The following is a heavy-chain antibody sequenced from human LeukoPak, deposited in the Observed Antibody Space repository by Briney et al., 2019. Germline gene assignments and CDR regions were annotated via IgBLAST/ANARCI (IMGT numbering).Heavy chain of an antibody. CDR2: ISSSPGSI. CDR3: AKGRGNTVTTPLGY. Sequence: GGSLRLSCAASGFTFSTYSMNWVRQAPGKGLEWVSYISSSPGSISYADSVKGRFTISRDNAKNSLYLQMNSLRAEDTALYYCAKGRGNTVTTPLGYWGQGTLVTVSS. V-gene: IGHV3-48*04. J-gene: IGHJ4*02. CDR1: GFTFSTYS. D-gene: IGHD4-17*01.